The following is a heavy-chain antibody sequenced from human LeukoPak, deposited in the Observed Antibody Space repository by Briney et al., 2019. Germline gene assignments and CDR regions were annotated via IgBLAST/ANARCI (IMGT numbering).Heavy chain of an antibody. J-gene: IGHJ5*02. CDR2: ISSSSSYI. CDR3: ARDGADAYNT. V-gene: IGHV3-21*01. Sequence: GGSLRLSCAASGFTFSSYSMNWVRQAPGKGLEWVSSISSSSSYIYYADSVKGRFTVSRDNAKNSLYLQMNSLRAEDTAVYYCARDGADAYNTWGQGTLVTVSS. CDR1: GFTFSSYS. D-gene: IGHD5-24*01.